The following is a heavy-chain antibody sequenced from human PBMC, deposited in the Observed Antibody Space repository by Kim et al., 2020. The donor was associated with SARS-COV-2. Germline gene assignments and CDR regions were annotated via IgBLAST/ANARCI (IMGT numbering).Heavy chain of an antibody. CDR2: ISYDGSNK. CDR1: GFTFSSYG. D-gene: IGHD1-26*01. Sequence: GGSLRLSCAASGFTFSSYGMHWVRQAPGKGLEWVAVISYDGSNKYYADSVKGRFTISRDNSKNTLYLQMNSLRAEDTAVYYCAKRHTTSMAIRFDPWGQG. V-gene: IGHV3-30*18. CDR3: AKRHTTSMAIRFDP. J-gene: IGHJ5*02.